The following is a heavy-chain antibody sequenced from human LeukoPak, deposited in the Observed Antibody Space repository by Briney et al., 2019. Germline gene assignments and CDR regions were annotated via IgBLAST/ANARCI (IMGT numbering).Heavy chain of an antibody. J-gene: IGHJ4*02. Sequence: PGGSLRLSCAASGFTFSSYAMSWVRQAPGEGLEWVSAISGSGGGTYYADSVKGRFTISRDNSKNTLYLRMNIMRAESTAVYYSARADSSGYYFEYWGQGTLVTVSS. CDR1: GFTFSSYA. CDR3: ARADSSGYYFEY. V-gene: IGHV3-23*01. D-gene: IGHD3-22*01. CDR2: ISGSGGGT.